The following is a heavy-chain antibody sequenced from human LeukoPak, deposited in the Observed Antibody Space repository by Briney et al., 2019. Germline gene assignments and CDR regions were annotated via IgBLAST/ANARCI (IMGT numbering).Heavy chain of an antibody. D-gene: IGHD3-10*01. Sequence: GGSLRLSCAASGFTFSNYAMSWVRQAPGMGQEWISAISGGGGSTYHADSVKGRFTISRDNSKNTLYLQMNSLRVEDTALYFCVKGSAAVRPYYFDFWGQGTLVTASS. CDR3: VKGSAAVRPYYFDF. CDR2: ISGGGGST. CDR1: GFTFSNYA. J-gene: IGHJ4*02. V-gene: IGHV3-23*01.